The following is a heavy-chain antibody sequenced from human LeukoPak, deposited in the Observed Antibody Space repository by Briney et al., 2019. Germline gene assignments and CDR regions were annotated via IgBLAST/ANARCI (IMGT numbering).Heavy chain of an antibody. CDR3: AKEEQWLKHGIGYFDY. V-gene: IGHV3-23*01. D-gene: IGHD6-19*01. J-gene: IGHJ4*02. CDR1: GFTFSSFA. Sequence: GGSLRLSCAASGFTFSSFAMSWVRQAPGKGLEWVSTITDSGDTTYSADSVKGRFTISRDNSKNTLYLQMNSLRAEDTAVYYCAKEEQWLKHGIGYFDYWGQGTLVTVSS. CDR2: ITDSGDTT.